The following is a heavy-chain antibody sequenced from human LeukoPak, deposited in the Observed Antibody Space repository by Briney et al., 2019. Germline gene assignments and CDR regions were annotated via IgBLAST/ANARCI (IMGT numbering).Heavy chain of an antibody. CDR1: GGSISSSSYY. J-gene: IGHJ4*02. Sequence: VSGGSISSSSYYWGWIRQPPGKGLEWIGSIYYSGSTYHNPSLKSRVTISVDTSKNQFSLKLSSVTAADTAVYYCASLPVTYCSSTSCYTMYYFDYWGQGTLVTVSS. D-gene: IGHD2-2*02. V-gene: IGHV4-39*01. CDR3: ASLPVTYCSSTSCYTMYYFDY. CDR2: IYYSGST.